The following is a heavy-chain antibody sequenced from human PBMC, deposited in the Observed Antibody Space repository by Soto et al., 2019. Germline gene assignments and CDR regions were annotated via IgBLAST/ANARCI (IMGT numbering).Heavy chain of an antibody. D-gene: IGHD7-27*01. J-gene: IGHJ5*02. CDR3: ARSVTGDWWFDP. CDR1: GYTFTSYD. V-gene: IGHV1-8*01. CDR2: MNPNSGNT. Sequence: ASVKVSCKASGYTFTSYDINWVRQATGQGLEWMGWMNPNSGNTGYAQKFQGRVTMTRNTSISTAYMELSSLRSEDTAVYYCARSVTGDWWFDPWGQGTLVTSPQ.